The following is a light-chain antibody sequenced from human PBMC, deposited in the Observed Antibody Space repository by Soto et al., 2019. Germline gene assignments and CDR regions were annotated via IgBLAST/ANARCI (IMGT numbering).Light chain of an antibody. V-gene: IGKV3-15*01. CDR3: HQYDKWPPIT. J-gene: IGKJ5*01. CDR1: QSVRSH. CDR2: DAS. Sequence: EIMMTQSPATLSVSPGEIATLSCSASQSVRSHLAWYQQKPGQAPRLLIYDASTRATDIPTRFSGSGSGTEFTLTISSLQSEDFAVYYCHQYDKWPPITFGQGTRLEIK.